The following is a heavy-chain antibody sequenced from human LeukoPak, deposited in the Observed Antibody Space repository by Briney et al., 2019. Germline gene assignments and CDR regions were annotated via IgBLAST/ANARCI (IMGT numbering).Heavy chain of an antibody. D-gene: IGHD4-17*01. CDR3: ARLGPTVTQVDY. Sequence: SETLSLTCTVSGGSISGYYWGWIRQPPGKGREWSGYVYYSGTTNYNPSLTSRGTISVDTSKNQFSLKLSSVTAADTAVYYCARLGPTVTQVDYWGQGTLVTVSS. CDR1: GGSISGYY. J-gene: IGHJ4*02. CDR2: VYYSGTT. V-gene: IGHV4-59*08.